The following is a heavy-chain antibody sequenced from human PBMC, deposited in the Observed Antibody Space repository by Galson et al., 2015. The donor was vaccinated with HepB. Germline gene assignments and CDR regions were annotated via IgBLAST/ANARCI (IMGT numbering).Heavy chain of an antibody. CDR1: GLTFSSYG. V-gene: IGHV3-30*02. J-gene: IGHJ1*01. CDR3: VKDLVLGYCSSTSCNSEYFQH. D-gene: IGHD2-2*01. CDR2: IRYDGSNK. Sequence: SLRLSCAASGLTFSSYGMHWVRRAPGKGLEWVAFIRYDGSNKYYADSVKGRFTISRDNSKNTLYLQMNSLRAEDTAVYYCVKDLVLGYCSSTSCNSEYFQHWGQGTLVTVSS.